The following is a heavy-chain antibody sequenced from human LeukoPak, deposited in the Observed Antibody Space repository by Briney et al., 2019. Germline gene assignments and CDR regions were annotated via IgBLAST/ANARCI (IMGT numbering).Heavy chain of an antibody. J-gene: IGHJ1*01. CDR3: ASGTPTGREYFQH. D-gene: IGHD1-14*01. CDR1: GFTVSSNY. CDR2: IYSGGST. Sequence: GGSLRLSCAASGFTVSSNYMSWVRQAPGKGLEWVSVIYSGGSTYYADSVKGRLTISRDNSKNTLYLQMNSLRAEDTAVYYCASGTPTGREYFQHWGQGTLVTVSS. V-gene: IGHV3-66*01.